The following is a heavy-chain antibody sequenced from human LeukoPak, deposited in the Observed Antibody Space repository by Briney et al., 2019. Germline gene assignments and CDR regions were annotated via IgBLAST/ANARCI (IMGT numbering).Heavy chain of an antibody. Sequence: SETLSLTCTVSGGSISSGSYYWSWIQQPAGKGLEWIGRIYTSGSTNYNPSLKSRVTISVDTSKNQFSLKLSSVTAADTAVYYCARDLSPWDYGDSFYFDYWGQGTLVTVSS. J-gene: IGHJ4*02. CDR3: ARDLSPWDYGDSFYFDY. CDR1: GGSISSGSYY. D-gene: IGHD4-17*01. CDR2: IYTSGST. V-gene: IGHV4-61*02.